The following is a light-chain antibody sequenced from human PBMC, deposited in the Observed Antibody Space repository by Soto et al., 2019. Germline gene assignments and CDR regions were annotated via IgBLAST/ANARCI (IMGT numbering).Light chain of an antibody. Sequence: DIQMTQSPSTLSASVGDRVTITCRASQSISTWLAWYQQKPGKAPKLLIYKASSLEGGVPSRFSGSVSGTEFNITISSLQPDDFATYYCQQFNNYPLTCGGGTTVDIK. V-gene: IGKV1-5*03. J-gene: IGKJ4*02. CDR2: KAS. CDR1: QSISTW. CDR3: QQFNNYPLT.